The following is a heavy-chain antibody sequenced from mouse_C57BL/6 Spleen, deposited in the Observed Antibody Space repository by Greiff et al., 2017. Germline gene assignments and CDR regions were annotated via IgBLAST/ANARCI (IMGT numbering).Heavy chain of an antibody. CDR1: GYTFTDYY. D-gene: IGHD1-1*01. V-gene: IGHV1-75*01. J-gene: IGHJ1*03. CDR2: IFPGSGST. Sequence: SGPELVKPGASVKISCKASGYTFTDYYINWVKQRPGQGLEWIGWIFPGSGSTYYNEKFKGKATLTVDKSSSTAYMLLSSLTSEDSAVYFCARPSYGSSYEYFDVWGTGTTVTVSS. CDR3: ARPSYGSSYEYFDV.